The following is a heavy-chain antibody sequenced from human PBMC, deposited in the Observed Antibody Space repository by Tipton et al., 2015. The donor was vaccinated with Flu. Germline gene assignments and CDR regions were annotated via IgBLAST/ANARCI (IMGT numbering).Heavy chain of an antibody. D-gene: IGHD6-6*01. CDR3: ARTQLVLSYYYYYMDV. J-gene: IGHJ6*03. CDR2: INHSGST. V-gene: IGHV4-34*01. Sequence: TLSLTCAVYGGSFSGYYWSWIRQPPGKGLEWIGEINHSGSTNYNPSLKSRVTISVDTSKNQFSLKLSSVTAADTAVYYCARTQLVLSYYYYYMDVWGKGTTVTVSS. CDR1: GGSFSGYY.